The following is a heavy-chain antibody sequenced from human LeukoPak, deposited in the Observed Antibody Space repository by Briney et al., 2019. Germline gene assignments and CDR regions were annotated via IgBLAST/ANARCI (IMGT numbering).Heavy chain of an antibody. CDR2: INYSGIT. V-gene: IGHV4-39*01. J-gene: IGHJ6*02. CDR3: ARRQASCTNGVCYTLYGMDV. Sequence: SETLSLTCTVSGGSITRSTDYWGWIRQPPGKGLEWIGSINYSGITYYNPSLKSRVTKSVDTSKNQFSLNLNSVTAADTAVYYCARRQASCTNGVCYTLYGMDVWGQGTTVTVSS. CDR1: GGSITRSTDY. D-gene: IGHD2-8*01.